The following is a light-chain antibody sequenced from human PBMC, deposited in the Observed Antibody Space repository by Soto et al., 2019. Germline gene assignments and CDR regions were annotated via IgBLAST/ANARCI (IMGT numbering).Light chain of an antibody. CDR3: SSYAGSNNRV. J-gene: IGLJ2*01. CDR1: SSDVGGYNY. CDR2: EVS. V-gene: IGLV2-8*01. Sequence: QSVLTQPPSASGSPGQSVTISCTGTSSDVGGYNYVSWYPQHPGKAPKLMIYEVSKRPSGVPDRFSGSKSGNTASLTVSGLQAEDEADYYCSSYAGSNNRVFGGGTKLTVL.